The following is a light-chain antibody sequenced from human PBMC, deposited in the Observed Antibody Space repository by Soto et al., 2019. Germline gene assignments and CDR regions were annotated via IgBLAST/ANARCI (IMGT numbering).Light chain of an antibody. Sequence: AIRMTQSPSSFSASTGDRVTITCRASQGISSYLAWYQQKPGKAPKLLIYAASTLQSGVPSRFSGSGSGTDFTLTISCLQSEDFATYYCRQYYSYPPFTFGPGTKVDIK. J-gene: IGKJ3*01. CDR3: RQYYSYPPFT. V-gene: IGKV1-8*01. CDR2: AAS. CDR1: QGISSY.